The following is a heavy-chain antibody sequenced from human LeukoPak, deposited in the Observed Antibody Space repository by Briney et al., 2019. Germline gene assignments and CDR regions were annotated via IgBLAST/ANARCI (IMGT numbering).Heavy chain of an antibody. CDR3: ARDSTIYSGSYGDY. Sequence: GRSLRLSCAASRFIFTDYAMHWVRQAPGKGLEWVAVISYDESKTYYADSVKGRFTIYRDTSKNTLYLQMNSLRGEDTAVYYCARDSTIYSGSYGDYWGQGTLVTVSS. J-gene: IGHJ4*02. V-gene: IGHV3-30-3*01. CDR1: RFIFTDYA. D-gene: IGHD1-26*01. CDR2: ISYDESKT.